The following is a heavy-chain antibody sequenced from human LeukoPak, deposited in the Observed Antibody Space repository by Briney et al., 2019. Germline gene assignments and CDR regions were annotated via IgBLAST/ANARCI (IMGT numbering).Heavy chain of an antibody. CDR1: GGSISSGGYY. CDR3: ARDRGRAPDAFDI. J-gene: IGHJ3*02. V-gene: IGHV4-30-2*01. Sequence: KPSETLSLTCTVSGGSISSGGYYWSWIRQPPGKGLEWIGYIYHSGSTYYNPSLKSRVTISVDRSKNQFSLKLSSVTAADTAVYYCARDRGRAPDAFDIWGQGTMVTVSS. CDR2: IYHSGST.